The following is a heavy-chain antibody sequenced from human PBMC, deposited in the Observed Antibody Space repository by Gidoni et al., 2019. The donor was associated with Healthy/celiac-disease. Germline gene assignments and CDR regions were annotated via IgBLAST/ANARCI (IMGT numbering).Heavy chain of an antibody. CDR3: ARQYSSSSWGYYYYYMDV. Sequence: EVQLVQSGAEVKKPGESLKISCKGSGYSFTSYWIGWVRQMPGKGLEWMGIIYPGDSDTRYSPSFQGQVTISADKSISTAYLQWSSLKASDTAMYYCARQYSSSSWGYYYYYMDVWGKGTTVTVSS. J-gene: IGHJ6*03. CDR2: IYPGDSDT. CDR1: GYSFTSYW. D-gene: IGHD6-6*01. V-gene: IGHV5-51*01.